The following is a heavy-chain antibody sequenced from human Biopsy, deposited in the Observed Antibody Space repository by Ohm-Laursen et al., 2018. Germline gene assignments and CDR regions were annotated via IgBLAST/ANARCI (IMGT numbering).Heavy chain of an antibody. J-gene: IGHJ4*02. V-gene: IGHV4-61*08. CDR3: ARAYFYGVGTSNYFFDS. Sequence: SDTLSLICAVSGGSVRSPDHRWNWVRRAPGKGLEWIGNIYYSWTTFYSPSLRGRVTMDLDTSKNQFSLRLRSVTSADTAVYFCARAYFYGVGTSNYFFDSWGQGALVTVSS. D-gene: IGHD3-10*01. CDR1: GGSVRSPDHR. CDR2: IYYSWTT.